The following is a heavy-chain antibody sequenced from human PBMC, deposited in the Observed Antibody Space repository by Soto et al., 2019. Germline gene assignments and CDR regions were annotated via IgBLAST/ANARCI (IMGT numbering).Heavy chain of an antibody. J-gene: IGHJ4*02. D-gene: IGHD6-13*01. CDR2: IIPYYNTL. CDR3: AGGASRWYPYFFDS. Sequence: QAKVVQSGAEVRKPGSSVKLSCKASEGTFNSYAIAWVRQAPGQGLEWMGGIIPYYNTLNYAQKFQDRVTITADDSTNTVYMELSSLRSDDTAVYFCAGGASRWYPYFFDSWAQGTLVTVSA. V-gene: IGHV1-69*01. CDR1: EGTFNSYA.